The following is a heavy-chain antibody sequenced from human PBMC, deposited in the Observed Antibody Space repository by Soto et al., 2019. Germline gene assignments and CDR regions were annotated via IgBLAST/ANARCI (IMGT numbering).Heavy chain of an antibody. J-gene: IGHJ4*02. CDR2: ISFDGSNE. Sequence: GGSLRLSCAASGYTFSSYGMNWVRQAPGKGLEWVAVISFDGSNEYYADSVKGRFTISRDNSKNTVYLQMNSLRAEDTAVYYCAKDIAAFGVVTGFDYWGQGTLVTV. V-gene: IGHV3-30*18. CDR3: AKDIAAFGVVTGFDY. CDR1: GYTFSSYG. D-gene: IGHD3-3*01.